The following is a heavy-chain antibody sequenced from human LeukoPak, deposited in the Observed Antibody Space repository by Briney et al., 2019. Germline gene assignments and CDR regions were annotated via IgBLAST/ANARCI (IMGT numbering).Heavy chain of an antibody. Sequence: GGSLRLSCAASGFTFSSYWMNWVRQAQGKGLERVANIQRDGNEKYYVDSVKGRFSISRDNAKNLLYLQMDSLRAEDTAVYYCAKEGAYPIITYDSWGQGALVTVSS. CDR3: AKEGAYPIITYDS. D-gene: IGHD3-10*01. CDR1: GFTFSSYW. V-gene: IGHV3-7*01. CDR2: IQRDGNEK. J-gene: IGHJ5*01.